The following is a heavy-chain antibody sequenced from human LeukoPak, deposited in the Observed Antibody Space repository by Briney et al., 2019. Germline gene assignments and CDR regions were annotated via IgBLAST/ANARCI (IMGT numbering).Heavy chain of an antibody. V-gene: IGHV4-39*01. Sequence: SETLSLTCTVSGVSISSSNYFWGWIRQPPGKGLEWMATIYYTGSTYYNPSLKSRVTVSADMSKNQFSLKLNSVTAADTAVYYCARQTNRGAGNFDSWGQGILVTVSS. CDR1: GVSISSSNYF. D-gene: IGHD1-1*01. CDR3: ARQTNRGAGNFDS. CDR2: IYYTGST. J-gene: IGHJ4*02.